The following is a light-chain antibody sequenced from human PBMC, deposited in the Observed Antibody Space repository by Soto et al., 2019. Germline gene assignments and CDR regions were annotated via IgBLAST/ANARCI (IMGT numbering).Light chain of an antibody. Sequence: QSALTQPPSASGSPGQSVTISCTGTSSDVGGYNFVSWYQHHPGKAPKLMIYEVSKRPSGVPDRFSGSKSANTASLTVSGRQAEDEADYYCSSYAGSDSFVVFGGGTKLTVL. CDR1: SSDVGGYNF. CDR3: SSYAGSDSFVV. CDR2: EVS. J-gene: IGLJ3*02. V-gene: IGLV2-8*01.